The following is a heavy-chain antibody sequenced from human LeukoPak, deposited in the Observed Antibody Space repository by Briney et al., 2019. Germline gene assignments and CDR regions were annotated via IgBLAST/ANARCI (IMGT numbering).Heavy chain of an antibody. J-gene: IGHJ3*01. Sequence: ASVKVSCKASGYAFTGYYMHWVRQAPGQGLEWMGWINPNSGGTNSAQKLQGRVTMTRDTSISTAYMELSSLRSDDTAVYYCAIINWNYVERPFDVWGQGTMVTVSS. D-gene: IGHD1-7*01. V-gene: IGHV1-2*02. CDR1: GYAFTGYY. CDR2: INPNSGGT. CDR3: AIINWNYVERPFDV.